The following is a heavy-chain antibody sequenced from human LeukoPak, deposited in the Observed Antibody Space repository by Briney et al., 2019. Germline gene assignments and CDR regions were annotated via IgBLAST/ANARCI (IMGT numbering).Heavy chain of an antibody. Sequence: GGALRLSCAPSGFTSSADAMNWGRQAPGKGREWGSAISGSGGSTYYADSVKGRFTISRDNSKNTLYLQMNSLRAEATAVYYCAKGDSSGDSWGQGTLVTVSS. CDR1: GFTSSADA. CDR2: ISGSGGST. CDR3: AKGDSSGDS. D-gene: IGHD6-19*01. J-gene: IGHJ4*02. V-gene: IGHV3-23*01.